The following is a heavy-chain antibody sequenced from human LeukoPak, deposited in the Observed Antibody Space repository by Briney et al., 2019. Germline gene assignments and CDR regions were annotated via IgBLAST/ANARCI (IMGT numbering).Heavy chain of an antibody. V-gene: IGHV3-53*01. CDR2: IYRDGTI. J-gene: IGHJ4*02. Sequence: GGSLRLSCAASGFTVSSNYMSWVRQAPGKGLEWVSIIYRDGTIYYADSVKGRFTISRDNSKNTLYLEMNSLRAEDTAVYYCASDSPATWPQFDYWGQGTLVTVSS. CDR1: GFTVSSNY. D-gene: IGHD1-26*01. CDR3: ASDSPATWPQFDY.